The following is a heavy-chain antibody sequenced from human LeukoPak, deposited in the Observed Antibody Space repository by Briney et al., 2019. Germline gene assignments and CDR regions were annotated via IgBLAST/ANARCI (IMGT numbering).Heavy chain of an antibody. Sequence: SETLSLTCTVSGGSISSGDYYWSWIRQPPGKGLEWIGYIYYSGSTYYNPSLKSRVTISVDTSKNQFSLKLSSVTAADTAVYYCARAISGYDIYYYGMDVWGQGTTVTVSS. V-gene: IGHV4-30-4*01. J-gene: IGHJ6*02. CDR3: ARAISGYDIYYYGMDV. D-gene: IGHD5-12*01. CDR2: IYYSGST. CDR1: GGSISSGDYY.